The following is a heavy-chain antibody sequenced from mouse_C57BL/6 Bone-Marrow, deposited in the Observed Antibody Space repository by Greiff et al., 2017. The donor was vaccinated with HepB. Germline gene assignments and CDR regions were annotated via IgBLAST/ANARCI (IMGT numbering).Heavy chain of an antibody. CDR2: ISSGSRTI. CDR1: GFTFSDYG. J-gene: IGHJ4*01. D-gene: IGHD2-3*01. V-gene: IGHV5-17*01. Sequence: EVHLVESGGGLVKPGGSLKLSCAASGFTFSDYGMHWVRQAPEKGLEWVAYISSGSRTIYYADTVKGRFTISRDNAKNTLFLQMTSLRSEDTAMYYCARRWLYAMDYWGQGTSVTVSS. CDR3: ARRWLYAMDY.